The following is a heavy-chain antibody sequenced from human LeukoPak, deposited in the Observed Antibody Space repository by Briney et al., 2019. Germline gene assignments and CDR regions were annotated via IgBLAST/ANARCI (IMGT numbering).Heavy chain of an antibody. CDR2: ISAYTGNT. D-gene: IGHD5/OR15-5a*01. J-gene: IGHJ4*02. Sequence: ASVKVSCKASGYTFTSYGISWVRQAPGEGLEWMGWISAYTGNTNYAQKLQGRITMTTDTSTSTAYMELRSLRSDDTAVYYCAREVSTLFDYWGQGTLVTVSS. CDR1: GYTFTSYG. V-gene: IGHV1-18*01. CDR3: AREVSTLFDY.